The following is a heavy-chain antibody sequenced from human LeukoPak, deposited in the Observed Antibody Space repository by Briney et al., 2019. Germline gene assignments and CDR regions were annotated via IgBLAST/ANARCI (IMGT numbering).Heavy chain of an antibody. CDR2: ISNFGSKT. CDR1: GFTFSSYG. V-gene: IGHV3-30*19. D-gene: IGHD6-19*01. J-gene: IGHJ4*02. CDR3: ARPYASGWHTPFPLDS. Sequence: GGSLRLSCAASGFTFSSYGMHWVRQAPGKGLEWVAAISNFGSKTFYADSVQGRFTISRDNSNNTVDLQMSSLRPEDTTVYYCARPYASGWHTPFPLDSWGQGTLVTVSS.